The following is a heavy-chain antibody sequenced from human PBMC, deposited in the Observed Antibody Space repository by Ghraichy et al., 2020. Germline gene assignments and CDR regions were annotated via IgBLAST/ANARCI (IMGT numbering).Heavy chain of an antibody. CDR2: IYYSGST. CDR3: ARHSGLEVQLWFVY. V-gene: IGHV4-39*01. CDR1: GGSISSSSYY. Sequence: SETLSLTCTVSGGSISSSSYYWGWIRQPPGKGLEWIRSIYYSGSTYYNPSLKSRVTISVDTSKNQFSLKLSSVTAADTAVYYCARHSGLEVQLWFVYWGQGTLATVSS. J-gene: IGHJ4*02. D-gene: IGHD5-18*01.